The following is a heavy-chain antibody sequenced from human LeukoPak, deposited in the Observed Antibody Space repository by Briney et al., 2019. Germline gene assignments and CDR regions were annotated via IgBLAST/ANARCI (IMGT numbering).Heavy chain of an antibody. CDR3: ATGYCSSTNCRIDY. Sequence: ASVKVSCKAYGGTFSSYAISWVRQVPGQGLEWMGWIRVYNGDTNYAQKLQGRVTMTTDTSTSTAYMELRSLRSDDTAVYYCATGYCSSTNCRIDYWGQGTLVSVSS. CDR2: IRVYNGDT. D-gene: IGHD2-2*03. CDR1: GGTFSSYA. V-gene: IGHV1-18*01. J-gene: IGHJ4*02.